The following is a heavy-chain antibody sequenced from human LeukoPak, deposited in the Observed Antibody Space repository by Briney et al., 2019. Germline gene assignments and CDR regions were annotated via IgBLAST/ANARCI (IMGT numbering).Heavy chain of an antibody. V-gene: IGHV1-69*02. Sequence: SVKVSCKASGGTFSSYTISWVRQAPGQGLEWMGRIIPILGIANYAQKFQGRVTITADKSTSTAYMELSSLRSEDTAVYYCARGDGDGYNYHYFDYWGQGTLVIVSS. J-gene: IGHJ4*02. D-gene: IGHD5-24*01. CDR1: GGTFSSYT. CDR3: ARGDGDGYNYHYFDY. CDR2: IIPILGIA.